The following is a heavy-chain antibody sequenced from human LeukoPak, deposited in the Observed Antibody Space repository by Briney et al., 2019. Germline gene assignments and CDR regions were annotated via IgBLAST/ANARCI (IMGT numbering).Heavy chain of an antibody. CDR2: IYTSGST. J-gene: IGHJ4*02. V-gene: IGHV4-4*09. CDR1: GGSISSYY. CDR3: ARCIGLRYFDWLCYYFDY. Sequence: PSETLSLTCTVSGGSISSYYWSWIRQPPGKGLEWIGYIYTSGSTNYNPSLKSRVTISVDTSKNQFSLKLSSVTAADTAVYYCARCIGLRYFDWLCYYFDYWGQGTLVTVSS. D-gene: IGHD3-9*01.